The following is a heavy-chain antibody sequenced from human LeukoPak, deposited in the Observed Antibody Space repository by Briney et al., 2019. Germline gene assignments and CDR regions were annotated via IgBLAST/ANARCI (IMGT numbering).Heavy chain of an antibody. Sequence: SSETLSLTCSVSGASISRADWWGWVRQSPGKGLEWIGEIYHSGSTNYNPSLKSRVTISVDTSKNQFSLKLSSVTAADTAVYYCARDVTRGYSYGRGYYFDYWGQGTLVTVSS. D-gene: IGHD5-18*01. CDR2: IYHSGST. V-gene: IGHV4-4*02. CDR1: GASISRADW. CDR3: ARDVTRGYSYGRGYYFDY. J-gene: IGHJ4*02.